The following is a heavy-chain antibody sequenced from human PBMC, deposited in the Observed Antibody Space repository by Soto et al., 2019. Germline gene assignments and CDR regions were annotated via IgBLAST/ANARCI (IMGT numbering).Heavy chain of an antibody. CDR2: TYYRSKWYN. V-gene: IGHV6-1*01. D-gene: IGHD1-26*01. J-gene: IGHJ6*02. CDR1: GDSVSSNSAA. CDR3: ARAFLSGSNYYYYYGMDV. Sequence: PSQTRSLTCDISGDSVSSNSAAWNWIRQSPSRGLEWLGRTYYRSKWYNDYAVSVKSRITINPDTSKNQFSLQLNSVTPEETAVYYCARAFLSGSNYYYYYGMDVWGQGTTVTASS.